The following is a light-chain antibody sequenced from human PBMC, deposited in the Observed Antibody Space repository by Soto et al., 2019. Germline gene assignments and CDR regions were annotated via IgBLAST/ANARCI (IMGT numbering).Light chain of an antibody. V-gene: IGKV3-15*01. CDR1: QSVSSN. CDR2: GAS. CDR3: QQYNNWPPWT. Sequence: EIVMTQSPATLSVSPGERATLSCRASQSVSSNLAWYQQKPGQAPRLLIYGASTRATGIPARFSGSGSGTEFTPTISSLQSEDVALYYCQQYNNWPPWTFGQGTKVEIK. J-gene: IGKJ1*01.